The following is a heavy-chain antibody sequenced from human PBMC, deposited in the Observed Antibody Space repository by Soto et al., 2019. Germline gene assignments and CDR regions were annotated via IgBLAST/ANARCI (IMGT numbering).Heavy chain of an antibody. D-gene: IGHD3-10*01. Sequence: QVQLVQSGAEVKKPGSSVKVSCKASGGTFSSYTISWVRQAPGQGLEWMGRIIPILGIANYAQKFQGRVTITADNSTSTSYMELSSLRSEDTAVYYCARGIRGVIINWFDPWGQGTLVTVSS. J-gene: IGHJ5*02. V-gene: IGHV1-69*02. CDR2: IIPILGIA. CDR1: GGTFSSYT. CDR3: ARGIRGVIINWFDP.